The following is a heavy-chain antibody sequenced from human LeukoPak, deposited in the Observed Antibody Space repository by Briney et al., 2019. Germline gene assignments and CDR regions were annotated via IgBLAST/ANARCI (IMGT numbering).Heavy chain of an antibody. J-gene: IGHJ3*02. D-gene: IGHD3-22*01. CDR2: FDPEDGET. CDR1: GYTLTELS. Sequence: GASVKVSCKVSGYTLTELSMHWVRQAPGKGLEWMGGFDPEDGETIYAQKFQGRVTMTEDTSTDTAYMELSSLRSEDTAVYYCARRLGRIVVAHGGDAFDIWGQGTMVTVSS. CDR3: ARRLGRIVVAHGGDAFDI. V-gene: IGHV1-24*01.